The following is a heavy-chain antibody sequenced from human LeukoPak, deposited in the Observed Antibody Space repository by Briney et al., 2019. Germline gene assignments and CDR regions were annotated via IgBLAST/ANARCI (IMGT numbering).Heavy chain of an antibody. Sequence: GGSLRLSCAASGFTFSSYWMSWVRQAPGKGLEWVANIKQDGSEKYYVDSVKGRITISRDNAKNSLYLQMNSLRAEDTAVYYCARESAGYCTNGVCYRYYYGMDVWGQGTTVTVSS. V-gene: IGHV3-7*03. J-gene: IGHJ6*02. CDR1: GFTFSSYW. D-gene: IGHD2-8*01. CDR3: ARESAGYCTNGVCYRYYYGMDV. CDR2: IKQDGSEK.